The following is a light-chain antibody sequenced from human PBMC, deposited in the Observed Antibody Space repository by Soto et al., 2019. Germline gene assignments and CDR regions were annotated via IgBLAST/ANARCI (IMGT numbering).Light chain of an antibody. CDR1: QSISSSY. V-gene: IGKV3-20*01. Sequence: EIVLTQSPGTLSLSPGERATLSCRASQSISSSYLGWFQQRPGQAPRLLIYDTFYRATGIPDRFSGSGSGTDFTLTIRRLEPEDFAVYCCQQYSGPPYTLGQGTKLEIK. CDR3: QQYSGPPYT. J-gene: IGKJ2*01. CDR2: DTF.